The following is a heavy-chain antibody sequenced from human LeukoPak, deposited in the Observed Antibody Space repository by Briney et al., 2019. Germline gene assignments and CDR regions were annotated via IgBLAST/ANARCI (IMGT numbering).Heavy chain of an antibody. J-gene: IGHJ4*02. V-gene: IGHV4-59*11. D-gene: IGHD2-15*01. CDR2: MHYSGST. CDR3: ARGDKPGQGFDY. Sequence: SETLSLTCTVSGDSIASHYWSWIRQPPGEGLEWIAYMHYSGSTKYNPSLKSRVAMSIDTSKNQFSLKLTSVTAADTAVYYCARGDKPGQGFDYWGQGTLVTVSS. CDR1: GDSIASHY.